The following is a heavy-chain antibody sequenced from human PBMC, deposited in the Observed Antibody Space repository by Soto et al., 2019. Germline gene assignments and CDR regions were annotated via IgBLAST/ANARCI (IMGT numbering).Heavy chain of an antibody. CDR2: INHIGST. J-gene: IGHJ6*03. D-gene: IGHD3-10*01. CDR1: GGSFSGYY. Sequence: SETLSLTCAVYGGSFSGYYWGWIRQPPGKGVEGVGEINHIGSTNYNPPLKSRVTISVDTSKNQFSLKLSSVTAADTAVYYCARGSITMVRGVIIGGYYYYYMDVWGKGTTVTVSS. CDR3: ARGSITMVRGVIIGGYYYYYMDV. V-gene: IGHV4-34*01.